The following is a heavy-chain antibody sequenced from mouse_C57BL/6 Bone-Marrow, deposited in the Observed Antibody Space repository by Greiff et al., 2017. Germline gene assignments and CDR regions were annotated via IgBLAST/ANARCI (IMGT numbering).Heavy chain of an antibody. CDR2: IYIGNGYT. V-gene: IGHV1-58*01. CDR3: ARSGYYGSSYDWYFDV. Sequence: VHVKQSGAELVRPGSSVKMSCKTSGYTFTSYGINWVKQRPGQGLEWIGYIYIGNGYTAYNEKFKGKATLTSDTSSSTAYMQLSSLTSEDSAIYFCARSGYYGSSYDWYFDVWGTGTTVTVSS. D-gene: IGHD1-1*01. CDR1: GYTFTSYG. J-gene: IGHJ1*03.